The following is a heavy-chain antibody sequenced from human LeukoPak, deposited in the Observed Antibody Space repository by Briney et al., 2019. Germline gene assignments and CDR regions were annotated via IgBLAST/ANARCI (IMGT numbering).Heavy chain of an antibody. CDR3: ARGSCGGDCYSVDY. J-gene: IGHJ4*02. D-gene: IGHD2-21*02. V-gene: IGHV3-9*01. CDR1: GFTFDDYA. Sequence: GGSLRLSCAAPGFTFDDYAMHWVRQAPGKGLERVSGITWNSGSVVYADSVKGRFTISRDNAKNSLYLQMNSLRPEDTALYYCARGSCGGDCYSVDYWGQGTLVTVSS. CDR2: ITWNSGSV.